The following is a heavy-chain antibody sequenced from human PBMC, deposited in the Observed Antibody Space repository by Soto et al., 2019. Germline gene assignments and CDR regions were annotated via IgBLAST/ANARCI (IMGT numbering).Heavy chain of an antibody. D-gene: IGHD3-16*01. CDR2: IYRDDDK. Sequence: QITLKESGPTLVQPTQTLTLTCTFSGFSLTTRGVGVCWIRQPPGKALECLALIYRDDDKRYSPSLQSRLSITKDTSKKQVVLTMTNVDPVDTATYYCAHIPNYYQYDWFDPWGKGTLVSVSS. V-gene: IGHV2-5*02. J-gene: IGHJ5*02. CDR1: GFSLTTRGVG. CDR3: AHIPNYYQYDWFDP.